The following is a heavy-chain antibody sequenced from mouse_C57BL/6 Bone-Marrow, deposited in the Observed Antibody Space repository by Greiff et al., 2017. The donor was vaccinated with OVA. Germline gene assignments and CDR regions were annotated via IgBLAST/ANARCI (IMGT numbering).Heavy chain of an antibody. V-gene: IGHV1-81*01. Sequence: QVQLQQSGAELARPGASVKLSCKASGYTFTSYGISWVKQRTGQGLEWIGEIYPRSGNTYYNEKFKGKATLTADKSSSTAYMELRSLTSEDSAVYFCARGDYYGSRFAYWGQGTLVTGSA. D-gene: IGHD1-1*01. CDR3: ARGDYYGSRFAY. J-gene: IGHJ3*01. CDR2: IYPRSGNT. CDR1: GYTFTSYG.